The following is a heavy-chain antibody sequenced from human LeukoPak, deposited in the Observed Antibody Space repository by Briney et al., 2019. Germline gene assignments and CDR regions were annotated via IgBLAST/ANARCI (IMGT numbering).Heavy chain of an antibody. CDR1: GYTFTSYY. CDR2: IDPSGGST. Sequence: ASVKVSCKTSGYTFTSYYIHWVRQAPGQGLEWMGLIDPSGGSTSYAQNFQGRITMTRDTSTSTVYMELSSLRSEDTAVYYCARAQSGSYLGNWFDPWGQGTLVTVSS. V-gene: IGHV1-46*01. J-gene: IGHJ5*02. CDR3: ARAQSGSYLGNWFDP. D-gene: IGHD1-26*01.